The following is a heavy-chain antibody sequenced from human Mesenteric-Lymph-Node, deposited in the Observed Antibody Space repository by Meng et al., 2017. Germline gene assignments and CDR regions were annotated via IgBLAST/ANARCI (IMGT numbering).Heavy chain of an antibody. Sequence: ASVKVSCKASGYTFTKYHIHWVRQAPGQGLEWMGRVYPNSGGTDYAQKFRGRVTMTRDTSISTAYMELSRLRSDDTAVYYCAREVRFGELPARYYYYSMDVWGQGTTVTVSS. J-gene: IGHJ6*02. V-gene: IGHV1-2*06. CDR3: AREVRFGELPARYYYYSMDV. CDR2: VYPNSGGT. CDR1: GYTFTKYH. D-gene: IGHD3-10*01.